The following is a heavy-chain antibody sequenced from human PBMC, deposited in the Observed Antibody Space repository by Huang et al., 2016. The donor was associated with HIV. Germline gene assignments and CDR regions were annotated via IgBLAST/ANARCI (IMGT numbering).Heavy chain of an antibody. Sequence: QLQLQESGPGLVKPSETLSLTCTVSGGSISSSSYYWGWIRQPPGKGLEWIGSIYYSGSTYCNPSLKSRVTISVDTSKNQFSLKLSSVTAADTAVYYCARLLYRYYFDYWGQGTLVTVSS. CDR1: GGSISSSSYY. D-gene: IGHD1-26*01. CDR3: ARLLYRYYFDY. V-gene: IGHV4-39*01. J-gene: IGHJ4*02. CDR2: IYYSGST.